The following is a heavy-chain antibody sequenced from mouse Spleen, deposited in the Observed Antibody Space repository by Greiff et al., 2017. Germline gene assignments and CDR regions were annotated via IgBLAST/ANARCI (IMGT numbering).Heavy chain of an antibody. V-gene: IGHV5-4*03. D-gene: IGHD2-3*01. CDR1: GFTFSSYA. CDR3: ARIYDGYYDYFDY. CDR2: ISDGGSYT. J-gene: IGHJ2*01. Sequence: EVKLMESGGGLVKPGGSLKLSCAASGFTFSSYAMSWVRQTPEKRLEWVATISDGGSYTYYPDNVKGRFTISRDNAKNNLYLQMSHLKSEDTAMYYCARIYDGYYDYFDYWGQGTTLTVSS.